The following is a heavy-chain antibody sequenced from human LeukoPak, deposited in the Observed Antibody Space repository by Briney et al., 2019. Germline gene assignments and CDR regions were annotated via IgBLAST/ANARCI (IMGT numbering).Heavy chain of an antibody. J-gene: IGHJ4*02. V-gene: IGHV3-23*01. Sequence: PGGSLRLSCAASGFTFSSYSMSWVRQAPGKGLEWVSGITRSDTTYYADSVKGRFTISRDNSKNTLYLQMNSLRAEDTAVYYCARSASSSWPPTPFDYWGQGTLVTVSS. D-gene: IGHD6-13*01. CDR2: ITRSDTT. CDR3: ARSASSSWPPTPFDY. CDR1: GFTFSSYS.